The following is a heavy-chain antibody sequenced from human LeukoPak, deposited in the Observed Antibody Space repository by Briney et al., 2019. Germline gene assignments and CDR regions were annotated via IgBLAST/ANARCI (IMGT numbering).Heavy chain of an antibody. CDR2: IRDGSNK. CDR1: GFTFNNYG. CDR3: AKVAVNYYDSSGYPYYFDY. J-gene: IGHJ4*02. V-gene: IGHV3-30*02. D-gene: IGHD3-22*01. Sequence: GGSLRLSCAASGFTFNNYGMNWVRQAPGKGLEWVAFIRDGSNKYYADSVKGRFTISRDNSKNTLYLQMNSLRAEDTAVYYCAKVAVNYYDSSGYPYYFDYWGQGTLVTVSS.